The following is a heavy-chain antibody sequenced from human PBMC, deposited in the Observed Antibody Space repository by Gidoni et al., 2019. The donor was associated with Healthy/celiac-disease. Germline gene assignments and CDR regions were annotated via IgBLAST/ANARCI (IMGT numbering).Heavy chain of an antibody. CDR2: ISAYNGNT. CDR1: GYTFTSYG. V-gene: IGHV1-18*01. J-gene: IGHJ4*02. Sequence: QVQLVQSGAEVKKPGASVKFSCKASGYTFTSYGISWVRQAPGQGLEWMGWISAYNGNTNYAQKLQGRVTMTTDTSTSTAYMELRSLRSDDTAVYYCARSLMVRGVMYYFDYWGQGTLVTVSS. D-gene: IGHD3-10*01. CDR3: ARSLMVRGVMYYFDY.